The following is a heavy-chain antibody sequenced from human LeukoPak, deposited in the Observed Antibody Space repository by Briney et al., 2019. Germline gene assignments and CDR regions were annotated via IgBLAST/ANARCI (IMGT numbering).Heavy chain of an antibody. D-gene: IGHD3-16*02. V-gene: IGHV3-74*01. CDR2: INSDGSST. Sequence: GGSLRLSCAASGFTFSSYWMHWVRQAPGKGLVWVSRINSDGSSTSYADSVKGRFTISRDNSKNTLYLQMNSLRAEDTAVYYCAREYYDYVWGSYRWGYFDYWGQGTLVTVSS. CDR1: GFTFSSYW. J-gene: IGHJ4*02. CDR3: AREYYDYVWGSYRWGYFDY.